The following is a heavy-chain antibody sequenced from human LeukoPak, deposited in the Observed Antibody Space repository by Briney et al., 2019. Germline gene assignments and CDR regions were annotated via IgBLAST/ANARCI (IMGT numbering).Heavy chain of an antibody. CDR2: INPSGGST. D-gene: IGHD5-12*01. CDR3: VRSGYAYDWFDP. J-gene: IGHJ5*02. Sequence: ASVKVSCKASGYTFTSYYMHWVRQAPGQGLEWMGIINPSGGSTSYAQKFPGRVTMTRDTSTSTVYMELSSLRSEDTAVYYCVRSGYAYDWFDPWGQGTLVTVSS. CDR1: GYTFTSYY. V-gene: IGHV1-46*01.